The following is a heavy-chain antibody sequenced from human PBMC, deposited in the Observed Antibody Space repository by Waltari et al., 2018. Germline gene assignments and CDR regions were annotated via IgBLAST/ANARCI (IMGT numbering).Heavy chain of an antibody. J-gene: IGHJ4*02. V-gene: IGHV3-7*01. CDR2: IKQDGSEK. Sequence: EVQLVESGGGLVQPGGSLRLSCAASGFPFSSYWISWVRQAPGKGLEWVANIKQDGSEKYYVDSVKGRFTISRDNAKNSLYLQMNSLRAEDTAVYYCARVSSYWGQGTLVTVSS. D-gene: IGHD2-15*01. CDR1: GFPFSSYW. CDR3: ARVSSY.